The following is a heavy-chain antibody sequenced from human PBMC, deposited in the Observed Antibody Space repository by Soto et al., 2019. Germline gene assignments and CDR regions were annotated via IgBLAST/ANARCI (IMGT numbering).Heavy chain of an antibody. CDR1: GFTFSSYA. J-gene: IGHJ4*02. CDR3: ARDNGWYFDY. Sequence: QVQLVESGGGVVQPGRSLRLSCAASGFTFSSYAMHWVRQAPGKGLEWVAVISYDGSNKYYADSVKGRFTISRDNSKNTLYLQMNSLRDEDTAVYYCARDNGWYFDYWGQGTLVTVSS. D-gene: IGHD6-19*01. CDR2: ISYDGSNK. V-gene: IGHV3-30-3*01.